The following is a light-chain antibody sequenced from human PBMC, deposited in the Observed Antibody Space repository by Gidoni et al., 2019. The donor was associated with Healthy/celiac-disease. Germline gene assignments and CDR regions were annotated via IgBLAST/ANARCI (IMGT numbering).Light chain of an antibody. CDR3: QVWDSSSDHWV. J-gene: IGLJ3*02. V-gene: IGLV3-21*04. CDR2: YDS. CDR1: NIGSKS. Sequence: SSVLTQPPSVSVAPGKTARITCGGNNIGSKSVHWYQQKPGQAPVLVIYYDSDRPSGIPERFSGSNSGNTATLTISRVEAGDEADYYCQVWDSSSDHWVFGGGTKLXV.